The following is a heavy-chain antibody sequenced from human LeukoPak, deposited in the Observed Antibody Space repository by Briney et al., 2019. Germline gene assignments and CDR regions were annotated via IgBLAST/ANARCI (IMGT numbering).Heavy chain of an antibody. CDR1: GGSISSGSYY. Sequence: PSQTLSLTCTVSGGSISSGSYYWSWIRQPPGKGLEWIGYIYYSGSTNYNPSLKSRVTISVDTSKNQFSLKLSSVTAADTAVYYCARDQGANYGSGSSQPYYYYYGMDVWGQGTTVTVSS. D-gene: IGHD3-10*01. CDR3: ARDQGANYGSGSSQPYYYYYGMDV. V-gene: IGHV4-61*01. J-gene: IGHJ6*02. CDR2: IYYSGST.